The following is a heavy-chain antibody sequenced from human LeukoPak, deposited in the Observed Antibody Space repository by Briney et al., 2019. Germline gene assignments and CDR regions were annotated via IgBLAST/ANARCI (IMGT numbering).Heavy chain of an antibody. CDR2: IKQDGREK. J-gene: IGHJ6*02. CDR1: GFTFSSYW. Sequence: GGSLRLSCAASGFTFSSYWMSGVRQAPGKGLEWVANIKQDGREKYYVDSVKGRFTISRDNAKNSLYLQMNSLRAEDTAVYYCAREMTIFGVPHGMDAWGQGTTVTASS. V-gene: IGHV3-7*01. CDR3: AREMTIFGVPHGMDA. D-gene: IGHD3-3*01.